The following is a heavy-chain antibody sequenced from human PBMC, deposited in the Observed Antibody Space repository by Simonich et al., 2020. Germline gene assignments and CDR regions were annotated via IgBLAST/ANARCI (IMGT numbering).Heavy chain of an antibody. Sequence: GGGVDQPGRSQRLSCAASGFTFSSDAMHWDRQAPGKGLEWMAVISYNGSNKYYADSVMGRFTITRDNSMNTLYLQMNSLRAEDTAVYYGASDLGSSYYFDYWGQGTLVTVSS. V-gene: IGHV3-30*07. D-gene: IGHD6-6*01. J-gene: IGHJ4*02. CDR2: ISYNGSNK. CDR1: GFTFSSDA. CDR3: ASDLGSSYYFDY.